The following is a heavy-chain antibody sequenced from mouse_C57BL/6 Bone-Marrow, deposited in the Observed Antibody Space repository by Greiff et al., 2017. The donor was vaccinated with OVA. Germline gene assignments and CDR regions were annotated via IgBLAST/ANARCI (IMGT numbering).Heavy chain of an antibody. Sequence: EVQLQQSGPELVKPGASVKMSCKASGYTFTDYNMHWVKQSHGTSLEWIGYINPNNGGTSYNQKFKGKATLTVNKSSSTAYMELRSLTSEDSAVYYCALHYYGSSYVGYFDVWGTGTTVTVSS. D-gene: IGHD1-1*01. CDR1: GYTFTDYN. CDR3: ALHYYGSSYVGYFDV. J-gene: IGHJ1*03. CDR2: INPNNGGT. V-gene: IGHV1-22*01.